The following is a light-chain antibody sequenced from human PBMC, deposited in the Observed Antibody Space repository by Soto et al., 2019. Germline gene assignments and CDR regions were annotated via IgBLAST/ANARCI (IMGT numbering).Light chain of an antibody. J-gene: IGKJ1*01. CDR1: QSVSSSY. Sequence: EIVLTQSPGTLSLSPGERATLSCRTSQSVSSSYLAWYQQKPGQAPRLLIYGASSSATGIPDKFSGSGSGASFALTNSRLAPDGFEVDYCPQYGRSCWPFGQGAKVDIK. CDR2: GAS. V-gene: IGKV3-20*01. CDR3: PQYGRSCWP.